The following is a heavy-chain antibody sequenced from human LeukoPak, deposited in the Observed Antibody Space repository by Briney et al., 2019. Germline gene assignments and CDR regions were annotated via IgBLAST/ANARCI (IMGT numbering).Heavy chain of an antibody. Sequence: SETLSLTCTVSGGSISSYHRSWIRQPPGKGLEWIGYIYYSGSTNYNPSLKSRVTISVDTSKNQFSLKLSSVTAADTAVYYCARVKQSDFWSGFWFDPWGQGTLVTVSS. D-gene: IGHD3-3*01. CDR2: IYYSGST. V-gene: IGHV4-59*01. J-gene: IGHJ5*02. CDR1: GGSISSYH. CDR3: ARVKQSDFWSGFWFDP.